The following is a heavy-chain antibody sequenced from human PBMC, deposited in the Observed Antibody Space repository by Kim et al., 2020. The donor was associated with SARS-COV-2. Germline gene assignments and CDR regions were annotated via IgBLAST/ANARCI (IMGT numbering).Heavy chain of an antibody. CDR1: GFTFSDYY. Sequence: GGSLRLSCAASGFTFSDYYMSWIRQAPGKGLEWVSYISSSSSYTNYADSVKGRFTISRDNAKNSLYLQMNSLRAEDTAVYYCASGYSGYAWADEPFDYWGQGTLVTVSS. V-gene: IGHV3-11*06. D-gene: IGHD5-12*01. J-gene: IGHJ4*02. CDR2: ISSSSSYT. CDR3: ASGYSGYAWADEPFDY.